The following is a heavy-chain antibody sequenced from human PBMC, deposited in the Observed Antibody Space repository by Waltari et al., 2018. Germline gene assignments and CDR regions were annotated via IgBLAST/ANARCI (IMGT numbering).Heavy chain of an antibody. J-gene: IGHJ4*02. CDR1: GGSISSYY. CDR2: IYYSGST. Sequence: QVQLQESGPGLVKPSETLSLTCTVSGGSISSYYWSWIRQPPGKGLEWIGYIYYSGSTNYNPSLNSRVTISVDTSKNQFSLKLSSVTAADTAVYYCARDRGTGEGYFDYWGQGTLVTVSS. D-gene: IGHD7-27*01. V-gene: IGHV4-59*01. CDR3: ARDRGTGEGYFDY.